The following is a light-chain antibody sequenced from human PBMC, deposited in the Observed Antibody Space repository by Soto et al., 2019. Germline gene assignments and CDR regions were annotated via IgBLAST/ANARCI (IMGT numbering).Light chain of an antibody. V-gene: IGLV1-40*01. Sequence: QAVVTQPPSVSGAPGQRVTISCTGSSSNIGAGYDVHWYQQLPGTAPKLLIYDNSNRPSGVPDRFSGSKSGTSASLAITGLQAEDDADYYCQSYDSSLSGVVFGGGTKLTVL. CDR2: DNS. J-gene: IGLJ2*01. CDR1: SSNIGAGYD. CDR3: QSYDSSLSGVV.